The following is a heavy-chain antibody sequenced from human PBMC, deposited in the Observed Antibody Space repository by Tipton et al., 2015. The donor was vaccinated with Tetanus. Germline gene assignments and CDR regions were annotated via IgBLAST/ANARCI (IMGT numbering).Heavy chain of an antibody. D-gene: IGHD6-13*01. CDR1: GGSISSFY. CDR2: IFDTGST. J-gene: IGHJ4*02. Sequence: LRLSCTVSGGSISSFYWTWIRQPPGKGLEWIGYIFDTGSTNYNPSLKSRVTMSVDTSKNQFSLHLTSVTAADTAVYYCARGWGSSWYYFDNWVQGTLVTVSS. V-gene: IGHV4-59*01. CDR3: ARGWGSSWYYFDN.